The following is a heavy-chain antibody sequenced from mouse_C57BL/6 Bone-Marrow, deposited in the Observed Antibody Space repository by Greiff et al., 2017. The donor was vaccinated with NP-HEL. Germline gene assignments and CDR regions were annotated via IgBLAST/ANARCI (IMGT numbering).Heavy chain of an antibody. CDR1: GYTFTSYW. D-gene: IGHD3-2*02. Sequence: QVQVKQSGPELVKPGASVKMSCKASGYTFTSYWMHWVKQRPGQSLEWIGYINPSNGGTNYNQKFKGKATLTVDKSSSTAYMQLRSLTSEDSAVYYCAKGGSGYLLALGDWGQGTTVTV. J-gene: IGHJ2*01. V-gene: IGHV1-7*01. CDR3: AKGGSGYLLALGD. CDR2: INPSNGGT.